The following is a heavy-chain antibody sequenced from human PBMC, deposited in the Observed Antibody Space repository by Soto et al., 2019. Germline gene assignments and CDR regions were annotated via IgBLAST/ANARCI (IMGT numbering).Heavy chain of an antibody. CDR1: GGTFSSYA. CDR2: IIPIFGTA. D-gene: IGHD5-12*01. Sequence: ASVKVSCKASGGTFSSYAISWVRQAPGQGLEWMGGIIPIFGTANYAQKFQGRVTITADESTSTAYMELSSLRSEDTAVYYCAREGSDGYNYDYWGQGTLVTVSS. CDR3: AREGSDGYNYDY. V-gene: IGHV1-69*13. J-gene: IGHJ4*02.